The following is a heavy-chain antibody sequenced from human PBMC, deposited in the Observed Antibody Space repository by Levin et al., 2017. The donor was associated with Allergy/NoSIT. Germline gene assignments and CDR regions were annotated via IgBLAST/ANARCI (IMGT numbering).Heavy chain of an antibody. CDR3: TRQPAPPGGLPGIPGSTPDNMDV. CDR2: INPNSGGT. V-gene: IGHV1-2*02. Sequence: GESLKISCKASRYTLTDYYVHWVRQAPGQGLEWMGWINPNSGGTNYAQKFQGRVTMTRDTSISTTYMELSSLRSDDTAVYYCTRQPAPPGGLPGIPGSTPDNMDVWGQGTTVTVSS. D-gene: IGHD1-7*01. J-gene: IGHJ6*02. CDR1: RYTLTDYY.